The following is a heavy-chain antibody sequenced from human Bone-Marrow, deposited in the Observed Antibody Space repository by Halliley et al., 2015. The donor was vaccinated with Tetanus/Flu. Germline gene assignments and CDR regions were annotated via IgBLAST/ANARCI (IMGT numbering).Heavy chain of an antibody. Sequence: EWIGQMHDSGSTSYNPSLKGRVTISIGTSKKQFSLNLSSVTAADTAVYYCATLLAGGGGRGYWGQGTLVIVSS. D-gene: IGHD2-15*01. CDR3: ATLLAGGGGRGY. CDR2: MHDSGST. J-gene: IGHJ4*02. V-gene: IGHV4-59*01.